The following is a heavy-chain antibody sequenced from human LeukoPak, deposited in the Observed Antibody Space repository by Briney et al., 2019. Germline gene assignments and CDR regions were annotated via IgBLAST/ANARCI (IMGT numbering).Heavy chain of an antibody. CDR3: AKAPKRYCTSASCQGYFDY. V-gene: IGHV3-30*02. CDR2: RFDGNHK. J-gene: IGHJ4*02. D-gene: IGHD2-2*01. Sequence: RFDGNHKYYVDSVKGRFTISRDNSKNTLYLQMYSLRAEDTAVYYCAKAPKRYCTSASCQGYFDYWGQGTLVSVSS.